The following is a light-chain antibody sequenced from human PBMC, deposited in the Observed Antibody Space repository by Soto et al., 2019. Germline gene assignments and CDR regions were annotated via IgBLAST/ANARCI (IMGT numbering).Light chain of an antibody. J-gene: IGLJ1*01. CDR3: SSYTTSSTYV. CDR2: GVS. CDR1: YSEVGAYTY. Sequence: QSVLTQPASVSGSPGQSITISCTGNYSEVGAYTYVSWYQHHPGKAPKLMVSGVSNRPSGVSDRFSGSKSGNTASLTISGLQAEDEADYYCSSYTTSSTYVFGTGTRSPS. V-gene: IGLV2-14*03.